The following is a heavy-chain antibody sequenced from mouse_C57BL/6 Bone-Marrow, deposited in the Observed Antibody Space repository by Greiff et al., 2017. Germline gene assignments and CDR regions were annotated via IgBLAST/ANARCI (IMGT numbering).Heavy chain of an antibody. D-gene: IGHD1-1*01. J-gene: IGHJ3*01. V-gene: IGHV14-3*01. CDR1: GFNIKNTY. Sequence: VQLQQSVAELVRPGASVKLSCTASGFNIKNTYMHWVKQRPEQGLEWIGRIDPANGDTKYAPKFQGKATITADTSSNTAYLQLSSLTSEDTTIYYGASPPNYCGSSPWFAYGGQGTLVTVSA. CDR2: IDPANGDT. CDR3: ASPPNYCGSSPWFAY.